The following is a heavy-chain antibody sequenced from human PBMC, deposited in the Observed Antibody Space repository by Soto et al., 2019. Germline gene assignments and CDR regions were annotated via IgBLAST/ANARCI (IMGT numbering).Heavy chain of an antibody. V-gene: IGHV4-59*01. J-gene: IGHJ6*02. CDR2: IYYSGST. Sequence: SETLSLTCTVSGGSISSSYWSWIRQPPGKGLEWIGYIYYSGSTNYNPSLKSRVTISVDTSKNQFSLKLSSVTAADTAVYYCARDCVPYDFWSGYYTGYYYGMDVWGQGTTVTVSS. CDR1: GGSISSSY. CDR3: ARDCVPYDFWSGYYTGYYYGMDV. D-gene: IGHD3-3*01.